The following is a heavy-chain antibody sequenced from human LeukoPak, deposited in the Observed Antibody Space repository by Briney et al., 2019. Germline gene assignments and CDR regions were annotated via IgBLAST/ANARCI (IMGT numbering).Heavy chain of an antibody. CDR3: ARDEGYYDSSGYYDY. D-gene: IGHD3-22*01. Sequence: SVKVSCKASGGTFSSYAISWVRQAPGQGLEWMGRIIPILCIANYAQKFQGRVTITADKSTSTAYMELSSLRSEDTAVYYCARDEGYYDSSGYYDYWGQGTLVTVSS. V-gene: IGHV1-69*04. J-gene: IGHJ4*02. CDR1: GGTFSSYA. CDR2: IIPILCIA.